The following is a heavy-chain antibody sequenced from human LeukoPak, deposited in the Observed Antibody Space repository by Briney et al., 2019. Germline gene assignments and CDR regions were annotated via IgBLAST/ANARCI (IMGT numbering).Heavy chain of an antibody. J-gene: IGHJ4*02. D-gene: IGHD1-26*01. CDR1: GFTFSSYG. V-gene: IGHV3-30*02. CDR2: IRYDGGDK. CDR3: ARDRVGATTNFDY. Sequence: GGSLRLSCAASGFTFSSYGMHWVRQAPGKGLECVAFIRYDGGDKYYADSVKGRFTISRDNSKNTLYLQMNSLRAEDTAVYYCARDRVGATTNFDYWGQGTLVTVSS.